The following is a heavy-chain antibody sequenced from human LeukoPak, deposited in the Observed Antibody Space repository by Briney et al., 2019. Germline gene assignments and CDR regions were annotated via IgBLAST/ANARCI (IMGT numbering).Heavy chain of an antibody. Sequence: GGSLRLSCAASGFTFSSYAMSWVRQAPGKGLEWVAGISGSGGSTNYADSVKGRFSISRDNPKNTLYLQMNSLRAEDTAVYFCAKRGVVIRVILVGFHKEAYYFDSRGQGALVTVSS. D-gene: IGHD3-22*01. V-gene: IGHV3-23*01. CDR1: GFTFSSYA. CDR3: AKRGVVIRVILVGFHKEAYYFDS. J-gene: IGHJ4*02. CDR2: ISGSGGST.